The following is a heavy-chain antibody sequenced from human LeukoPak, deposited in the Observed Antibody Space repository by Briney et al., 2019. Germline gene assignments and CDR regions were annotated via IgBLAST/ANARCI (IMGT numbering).Heavy chain of an antibody. J-gene: IGHJ4*02. CDR2: ISSSSSTI. CDR1: GFTFSSYS. CDR3: ARDGPSVGIDF. D-gene: IGHD7-27*01. V-gene: IGHV3-48*01. Sequence: GGSLRLSCAASGFTFSSYSMNWVRQAPGKGLEWVSYISSSSSTIYYADSVKGRFTISRDNAKNSLYLQMNSLRAEDTAVYYCARDGPSVGIDFWGQGALVTVSS.